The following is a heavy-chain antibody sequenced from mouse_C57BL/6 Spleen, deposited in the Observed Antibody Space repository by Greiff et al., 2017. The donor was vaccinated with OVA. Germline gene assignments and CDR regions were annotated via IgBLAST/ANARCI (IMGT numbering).Heavy chain of an antibody. CDR1: GFNIKDDY. CDR3: TKRANWDYFDY. Sequence: VQLKESGAELVRPGASVKLSCTASGFNIKDDYMHWVKQRPEQGLEWIGWIDPENGDTEYASKFQGKATITADTSSNTAYLQLSSLTSEDTAVYYCTKRANWDYFDYWGQGTTLTVSS. CDR2: IDPENGDT. V-gene: IGHV14-4*01. J-gene: IGHJ2*01. D-gene: IGHD4-1*01.